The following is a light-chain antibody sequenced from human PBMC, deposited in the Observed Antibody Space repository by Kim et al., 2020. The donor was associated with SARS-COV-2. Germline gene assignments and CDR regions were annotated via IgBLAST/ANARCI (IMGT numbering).Light chain of an antibody. CDR3: QRRSSWPLT. Sequence: EIVLTQSPATLSLSPGERATISCRASQSISSYLAWYRQKPGQAPSLLIYDAINRATGVPARFSGSGSGTDFTLTISSLEPEDSAVYYCQRRSSWPLTFGGGTKVEIK. J-gene: IGKJ4*01. CDR2: DAI. CDR1: QSISSY. V-gene: IGKV3-11*01.